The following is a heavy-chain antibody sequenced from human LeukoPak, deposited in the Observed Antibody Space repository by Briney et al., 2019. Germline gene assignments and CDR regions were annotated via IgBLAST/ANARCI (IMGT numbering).Heavy chain of an antibody. Sequence: GGSLRLSCAASGFTFSSYVMTWVRRAPGKGLEWVSAPRVGYGDAHYADSVRGRFTISSDSSKNKVYPQMNSLRAEDMAVYYCAKEASVFIRGYFDYWGQGALVTVSS. V-gene: IGHV3-23*01. CDR3: AKEASVFIRGYFDY. CDR2: PRVGYGDA. D-gene: IGHD3-10*01. CDR1: GFTFSSYV. J-gene: IGHJ4*02.